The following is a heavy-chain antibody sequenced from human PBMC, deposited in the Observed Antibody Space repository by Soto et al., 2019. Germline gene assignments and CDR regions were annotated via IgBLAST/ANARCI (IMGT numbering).Heavy chain of an antibody. V-gene: IGHV1-8*01. CDR3: ARGPDLGYYYYYYMGV. CDR1: GYSFTSYE. CDR2: MNPNSGNT. J-gene: IGHJ6*03. Sequence: QVQLVQSGAEVKKPGASVKVSCKASGYSFTSYEIYGVRQATGQGLEWMGWMNPNSGNTGYSQKLQGRVTMTRNTAISTAYMELTSLRSEDTAVYYCARGPDLGYYYYYYMGVWGKGTTVTVSS.